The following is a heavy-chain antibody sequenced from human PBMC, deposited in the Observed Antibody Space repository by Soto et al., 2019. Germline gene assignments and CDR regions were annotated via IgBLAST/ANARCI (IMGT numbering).Heavy chain of an antibody. CDR1: GESVRDYF. CDR3: ARGLPANY. V-gene: IGHV4-34*01. CDR2: VTYSGST. J-gene: IGHJ4*02. Sequence: QVQLQQWGAGLLKPSETLSLTCAVFGESVRDYFWSWIRQPPGKGLEWIGEVTYSGSTNYNPSLKSRLTMSVDTSENRCSLHLTSVTAADAAVYSCARGLPANYWGQGTLVTVSS.